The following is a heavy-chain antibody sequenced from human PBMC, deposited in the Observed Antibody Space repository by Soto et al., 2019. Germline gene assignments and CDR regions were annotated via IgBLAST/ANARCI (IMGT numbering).Heavy chain of an antibody. D-gene: IGHD4-17*01. Sequence: SAKVSCKDSGYRLPHSALSWVGQSPGQGLEWMGWISTDNGNTYYAQKFQGRVTMTTDTSTNTAYMDLRSLRSDDTAVYYCASDDTVNTRNLDYCGQGALVTVSS. V-gene: IGHV1-18*01. CDR1: GYRLPHSA. J-gene: IGHJ4*02. CDR2: ISTDNGNT. CDR3: ASDDTVNTRNLDY.